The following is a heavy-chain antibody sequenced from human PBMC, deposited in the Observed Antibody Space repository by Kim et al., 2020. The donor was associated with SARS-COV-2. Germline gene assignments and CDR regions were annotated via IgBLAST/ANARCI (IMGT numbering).Heavy chain of an antibody. CDR1: GFTFSSYS. J-gene: IGHJ4*02. Sequence: GGSLRLSCAASGFTFSSYSMNWVRQAPGKGLEWVSSISNSSSYIYYADSVKGRFTISRDNAKNSLYLQMNSLRAEDTAVYYCARGPRGYSYGYVDYWGQGTLVTVSS. V-gene: IGHV3-21*01. CDR3: ARGPRGYSYGYVDY. CDR2: ISNSSSYI. D-gene: IGHD5-18*01.